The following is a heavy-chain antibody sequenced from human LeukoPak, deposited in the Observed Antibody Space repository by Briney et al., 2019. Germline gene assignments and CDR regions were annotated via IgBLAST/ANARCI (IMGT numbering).Heavy chain of an antibody. CDR3: ARRITGGKWFDP. D-gene: IGHD1-20*01. CDR1: GGSISSYF. J-gene: IGHJ5*02. CDR2: IYYSGST. Sequence: PSETLSLTGTVSGGSISSYFWTWIRQPPGKGLEWIGYIYYSGSTNYNPSLKSRVTISVDTSKNQFSLKLSSVTAADTAVYYCARRITGGKWFDPWGQGTLVTVSS. V-gene: IGHV4-59*01.